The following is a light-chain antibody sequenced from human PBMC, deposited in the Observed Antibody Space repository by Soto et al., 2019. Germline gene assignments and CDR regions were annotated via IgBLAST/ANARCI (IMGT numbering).Light chain of an antibody. V-gene: IGKV1-9*01. Sequence: DIQLTQSPSFLSASIEDRVTITCRDSQDFSDYLAWYQQKPGKAPKLLMYVASTLQSGVPSRFSGSGSGTAFTLTISSLQPEDFATYYCQQLDSFPLTFGGGTKVEIK. J-gene: IGKJ4*01. CDR2: VAS. CDR1: QDFSDY. CDR3: QQLDSFPLT.